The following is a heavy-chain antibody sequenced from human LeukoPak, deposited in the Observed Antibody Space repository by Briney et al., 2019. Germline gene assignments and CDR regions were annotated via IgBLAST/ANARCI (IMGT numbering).Heavy chain of an antibody. CDR1: GGTFSSYA. Sequence: SVTVSCKASGGTFSSYAISWVRQAPGQGLEWMGGIITIFGTANYAQKFQGRLTITADESTSTAYMELSSLRSEDTSVYYCARVYDSSGSPGYDAFDIWGQGTMATVSS. D-gene: IGHD3-22*01. CDR3: ARVYDSSGSPGYDAFDI. J-gene: IGHJ3*02. CDR2: IITIFGTA. V-gene: IGHV1-69*13.